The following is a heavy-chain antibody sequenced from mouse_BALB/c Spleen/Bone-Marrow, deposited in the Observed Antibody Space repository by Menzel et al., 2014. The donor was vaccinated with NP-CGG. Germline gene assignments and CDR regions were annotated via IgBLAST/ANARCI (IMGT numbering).Heavy chain of an antibody. V-gene: IGHV5-17*02. D-gene: IGHD4-1*01. CDR3: TRGGNWDDFDY. CDR2: ISSGSSTI. CDR1: GFIFSSFG. Sequence: EVKLMESGGGLVQPGGSRKLSCAASGFIFSSFGMHRVRQAPEKGLEWVAYISSGSSTIFYADTVKGRFTISRDNPRNTLFLQMTSLRSEDTAMYYCTRGGNWDDFDYWGQGTTLTVSS. J-gene: IGHJ2*01.